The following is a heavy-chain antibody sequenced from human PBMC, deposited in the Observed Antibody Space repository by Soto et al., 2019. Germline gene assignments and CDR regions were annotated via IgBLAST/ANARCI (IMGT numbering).Heavy chain of an antibody. J-gene: IGHJ4*02. V-gene: IGHV1-69*06. CDR2: LVPVFGTA. D-gene: IGHD3-10*01. Sequence: QVQLVQSGAEVKKPGSSVKVSCKASGGTFSSLAISWVRQAPGQGLEWMGGLVPVFGTANYAQKFQDRVTINANKSTSKSYMELSSLRSEDTAVYYCARSPGVFDYWGQGTLVTVSS. CDR3: ARSPGVFDY. CDR1: GGTFSSLA.